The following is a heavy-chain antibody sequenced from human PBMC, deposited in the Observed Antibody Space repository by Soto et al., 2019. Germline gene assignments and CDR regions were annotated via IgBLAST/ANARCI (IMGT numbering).Heavy chain of an antibody. CDR2: INPGNASP. D-gene: IGHD3-10*01. J-gene: IGHJ3*01. V-gene: IGHV1-46*04. CDR1: GYTFTKHY. CDR3: ARGSSTGSGGTGVLNV. Sequence: QVQVAQSGAEVKKPGASVKVSCQASGYTFTKHYMHWVRQAPGQGLQWMGVINPGNASPRYAQKLQGRVTVTNETSTSTVCMELTRLTSDDTAVYYCARGSSTGSGGTGVLNVWGQETMVTVSS.